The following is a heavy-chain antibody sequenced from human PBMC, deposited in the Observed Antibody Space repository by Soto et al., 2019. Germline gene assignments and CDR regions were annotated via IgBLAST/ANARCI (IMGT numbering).Heavy chain of an antibody. CDR3: ARAKGGSPYYEYLFAC. D-gene: IGHD3-16*01. J-gene: IGHJ4*02. V-gene: IGHV4-31*03. CDR1: SGSISNDAYY. CDR2: VHYSGST. Sequence: SETLSLTCTVSSGSISNDAYYWSWIRQHPGKGLEWIGDVHYSGSTYCNPSLKSRVTISVDTSKNQFSLRLSSVTAADTAVYYCARAKGGSPYYEYLFACWGQGTLVTVSS.